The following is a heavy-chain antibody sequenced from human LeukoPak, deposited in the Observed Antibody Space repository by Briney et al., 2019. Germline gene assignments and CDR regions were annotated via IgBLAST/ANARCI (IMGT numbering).Heavy chain of an antibody. V-gene: IGHV1-24*01. CDR2: FDPEDGET. CDR1: GYILTELS. CDR3: ATHSSGYYYVNPLWQH. Sequence: ASVKVSCKVSGYILTELSMHWVRQAPGKGLEWMGGFDPEDGETIYAQKFQGRITMTEDTSTDTAYTELSSLRSEDTAVYYCATHSSGYYYVNPLWQHWGQGTLVTVSS. D-gene: IGHD3-22*01. J-gene: IGHJ1*01.